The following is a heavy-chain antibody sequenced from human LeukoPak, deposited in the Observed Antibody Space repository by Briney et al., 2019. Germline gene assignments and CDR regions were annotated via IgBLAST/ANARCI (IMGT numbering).Heavy chain of an antibody. CDR1: GGSISSYY. CDR2: IYYSGST. D-gene: IGHD3-22*01. V-gene: IGHV4-59*01. CDR3: ASSGYYYPKDAFDI. Sequence: SETLSLTCTVSGGSISSYYWSWIRQPPGKGLEWIGYIYYSGSTNYNPSLKSRVTISVDTSKNQFSLKLSSVTAADTAVYYCASSGYYYPKDAFDIWGQGTMVTVSS. J-gene: IGHJ3*02.